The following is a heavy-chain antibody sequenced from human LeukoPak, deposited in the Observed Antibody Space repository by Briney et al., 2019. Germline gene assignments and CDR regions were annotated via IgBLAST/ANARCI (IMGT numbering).Heavy chain of an antibody. Sequence: SETLSLTCAVYGGSFSAYYWSWIRQPPGKGLEWIGEINHGGSANYNPSLKSRVTISVDTSKNQFSLKLSSVTAADTAVYYCAREGSYYYYDTSGYYCGLFDYWGQGTLVTVSS. CDR2: INHGGSA. J-gene: IGHJ4*02. CDR1: GGSFSAYY. CDR3: AREGSYYYYDTSGYYCGLFDY. D-gene: IGHD3-22*01. V-gene: IGHV4-34*01.